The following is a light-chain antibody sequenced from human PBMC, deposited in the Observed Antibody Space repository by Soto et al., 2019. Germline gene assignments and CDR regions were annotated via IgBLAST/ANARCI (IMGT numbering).Light chain of an antibody. Sequence: QSVLTQPPSVSGAPGQRVTISCTGSSSNIGAGYGVHWYQQPPGTAPKLLIYGNTNRPSGVPDRFSGSKSGASGSLAITGLQAEDEADYYCQTWDSSLSVVFGGGTKLTVL. J-gene: IGLJ3*02. CDR3: QTWDSSLSVV. CDR1: SSNIGAGYG. V-gene: IGLV1-40*01. CDR2: GNT.